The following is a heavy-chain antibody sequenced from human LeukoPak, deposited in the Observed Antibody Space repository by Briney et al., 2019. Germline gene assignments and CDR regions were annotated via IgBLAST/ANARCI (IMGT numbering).Heavy chain of an antibody. J-gene: IGHJ4*02. Sequence: GGSLRLSCAASGFTFSSYGMHWVRQAPGKGLEWVAFIRYDGSNKYYADSVKGRFTISRDNSKNTLYLQMNSLRAEDTDVYYCAKEEQQLVLSNFDYWGQGTLVTVSS. V-gene: IGHV3-30*02. D-gene: IGHD6-13*01. CDR1: GFTFSSYG. CDR2: IRYDGSNK. CDR3: AKEEQQLVLSNFDY.